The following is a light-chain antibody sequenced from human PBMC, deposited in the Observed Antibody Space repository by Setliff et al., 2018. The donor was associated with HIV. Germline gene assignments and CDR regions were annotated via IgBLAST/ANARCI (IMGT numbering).Light chain of an antibody. J-gene: IGLJ3*02. CDR3: QVLDNSTDRRWV. CDR2: DDK. CDR1: NIGGRR. V-gene: IGLV3-21*03. Sequence: SYELTQPPSVSVVPGKTARITCEGDNIGGRRVHWHQQKPGQAPVLVVHDDKNRPSGIPDRFFGFNSGGTATLTISRVEAGDEADYYCQVLDNSTDRRWVFGGGTKVTVL.